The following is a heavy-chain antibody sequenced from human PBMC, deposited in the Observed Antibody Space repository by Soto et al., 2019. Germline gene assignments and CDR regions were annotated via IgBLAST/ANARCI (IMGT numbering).Heavy chain of an antibody. CDR2: IYDSVNT. CDR3: ARVDHRGYFAILTDY. J-gene: IGHJ4*02. D-gene: IGHD3-9*01. CDR1: GDSLSSGGHY. Sequence: PSETLSLTCTVSGDSLSSGGHYWSWIRQHPGKGLEWIGHIYDSVNTYYSPSHRSRVTISADMSKNQFSLNLRSVTAADTAVYYCARVDHRGYFAILTDYWGQGTLVTVSS. V-gene: IGHV4-31*03.